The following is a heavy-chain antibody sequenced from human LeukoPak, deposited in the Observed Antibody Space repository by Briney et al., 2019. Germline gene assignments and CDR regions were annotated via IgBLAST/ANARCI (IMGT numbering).Heavy chain of an antibody. Sequence: ASVKVSCKASGYTFTGYYMHWVRQAPGQGLEWMGWINPNSGGTNYAQKFQGRVTMTRDTSISTPYMELSRLRSDDTAVYYCARGGWQQLVPHKANWFDPWGQGTLVTVSS. D-gene: IGHD6-13*01. CDR3: ARGGWQQLVPHKANWFDP. V-gene: IGHV1-2*02. CDR2: INPNSGGT. CDR1: GYTFTGYY. J-gene: IGHJ5*02.